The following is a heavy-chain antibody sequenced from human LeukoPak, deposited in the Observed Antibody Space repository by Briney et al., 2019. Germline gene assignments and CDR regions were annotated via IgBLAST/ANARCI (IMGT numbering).Heavy chain of an antibody. Sequence: ASVKVSCTASGYTFTGYYMHWVRQAPGQGLEWMGRINPNSGGTNCAQKFQGRVTMTRDTSISTAYMELSRLRSDDTAVYYCAIEMATITSNFDYWGQGTLVTVSS. CDR3: AIEMATITSNFDY. D-gene: IGHD5-24*01. CDR1: GYTFTGYY. V-gene: IGHV1-2*06. J-gene: IGHJ4*02. CDR2: INPNSGGT.